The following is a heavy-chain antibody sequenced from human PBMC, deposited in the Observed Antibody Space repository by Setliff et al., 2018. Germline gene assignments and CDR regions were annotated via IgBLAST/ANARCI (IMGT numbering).Heavy chain of an antibody. CDR3: ARVRVVQGYYEFDY. Sequence: LSCAASGFSFSRYGMNWVRQSPGKGLEWIGNIYYNGNTNKNPSLKSRVTISVDTSRDQFSLRLSSVTAADTAMYYCARVRVVQGYYEFDYWGQGTLVTFSS. V-gene: IGHV4-59*12. CDR1: GFSFSRYG. D-gene: IGHD3-16*01. CDR2: IYYNGNT. J-gene: IGHJ4*02.